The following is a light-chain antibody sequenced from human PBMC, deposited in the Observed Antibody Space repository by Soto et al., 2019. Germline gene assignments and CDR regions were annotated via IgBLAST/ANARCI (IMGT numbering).Light chain of an antibody. CDR1: QDINKW. CDR2: TAS. Sequence: DIQMTHSPSSVSSSVVYRVTITCRASQDINKWLAWYQQKPGLAPNLVIYTASRLHGGGPSRFSGSASGTDFTLTISSLQPDDFATYYCQQANSFPLTFGGGTKVDI. V-gene: IGKV1-12*01. J-gene: IGKJ4*01. CDR3: QQANSFPLT.